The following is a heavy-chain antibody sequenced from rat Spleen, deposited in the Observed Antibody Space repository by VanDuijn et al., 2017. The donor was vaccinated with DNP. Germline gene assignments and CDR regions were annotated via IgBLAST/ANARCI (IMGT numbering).Heavy chain of an antibody. CDR1: GYSISSTNR. J-gene: IGHJ2*01. CDR2: VNSAGTT. CDR3: ARLEFGGYTYYFDY. V-gene: IGHV3-3*01. Sequence: EVQLQESGPGLVKPSQSLSLTCSVTGYSISSTNRWNWIRKFPGNKLEWMGYVNSAGTTIYNPSLTSRISITRDTSKNQFFLQLNSVTTEDTATYYCARLEFGGYTYYFDYWGQGVMVTVSS. D-gene: IGHD1-11*01.